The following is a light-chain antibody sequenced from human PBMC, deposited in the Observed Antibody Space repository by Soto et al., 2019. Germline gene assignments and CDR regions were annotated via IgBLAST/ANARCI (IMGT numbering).Light chain of an antibody. J-gene: IGLJ2*01. Sequence: QSALTQPRSVSGSPGQSVTISCTGTGSDVGGYNYVSWYQQHPGKAPKLMIYDVSKRPSGVPDRFSGSKSGNTASLTISGLQAEDEADYYCCSYAGSYPHVVFGGGTKLTVL. CDR1: GSDVGGYNY. V-gene: IGLV2-11*01. CDR2: DVS. CDR3: CSYAGSYPHVV.